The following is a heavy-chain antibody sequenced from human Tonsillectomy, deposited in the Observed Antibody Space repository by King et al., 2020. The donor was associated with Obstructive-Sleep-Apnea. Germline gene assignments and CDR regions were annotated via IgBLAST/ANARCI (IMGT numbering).Heavy chain of an antibody. V-gene: IGHV2-5*02. CDR3: AHRARGDAFDI. CDR2: IYLDDVK. Sequence: ITLKESGPTLVKPTQTLTLTSTFSGFSLSTSGVGVCCIRQPPGKALEWLALIYLDDVKRYSPSRKSRLTVTKDTSKNQVVLTMTNMDPVDTATYYCAHRARGDAFDIWGQGTMVTVSS. J-gene: IGHJ3*02. CDR1: GFSLSTSGVG. D-gene: IGHD3-10*01.